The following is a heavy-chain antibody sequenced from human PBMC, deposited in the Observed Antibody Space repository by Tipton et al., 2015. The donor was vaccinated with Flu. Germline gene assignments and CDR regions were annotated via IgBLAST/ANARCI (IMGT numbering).Heavy chain of an antibody. CDR3: ARAWGSLLDH. CDR2: IYFTGST. D-gene: IGHD3-16*01. J-gene: IGHJ4*02. Sequence: TLSLTCTVSGVSINNDDYYWSWIRQPAGRGLEWIGRIYFTGSTKYNPSLRSRVTMSIDTPKNQFSLRLTSVTAADTAVYYCARAWGSLLDHWGQGTQLTVSS. CDR1: GVSINNDDYY. V-gene: IGHV4-61*02.